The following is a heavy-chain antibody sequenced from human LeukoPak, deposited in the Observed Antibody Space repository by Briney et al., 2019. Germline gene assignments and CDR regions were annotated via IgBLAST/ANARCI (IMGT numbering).Heavy chain of an antibody. CDR3: ARGLGYSSSWNVISGRTVYFDY. V-gene: IGHV1-46*01. CDR1: GYTFTSYY. J-gene: IGHJ4*02. Sequence: GASVKVSCKASGYTFTSYYMHWVRQAPGQGLEWMGIINPSGGSTSYAQKFQGRVTMTRDTSTSTVYMELSSLRSEDTAVYYCARGLGYSSSWNVISGRTVYFDYWGQGTLVTVSS. D-gene: IGHD6-13*01. CDR2: INPSGGST.